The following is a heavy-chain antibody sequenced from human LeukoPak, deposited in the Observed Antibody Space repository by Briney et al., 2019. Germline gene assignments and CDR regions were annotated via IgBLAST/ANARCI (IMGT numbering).Heavy chain of an antibody. J-gene: IGHJ4*02. V-gene: IGHV4-34*01. CDR3: ARGTLYSGWSYYFDY. CDR2: VYYSGTT. Sequence: KSSETLSLTCAVYGGSFSGYYWSWIRQPPGKGLEWIGSVYYSGTTSKKPSLKSRVTISVDMSKNHFSLRLSSVTAADTAVYYCARGTLYSGWSYYFDYWGQGTLVRVSS. CDR1: GGSFSGYY. D-gene: IGHD6-19*01.